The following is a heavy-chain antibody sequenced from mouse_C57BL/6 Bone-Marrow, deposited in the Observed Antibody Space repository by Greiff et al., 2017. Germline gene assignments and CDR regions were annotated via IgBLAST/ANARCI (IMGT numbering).Heavy chain of an antibody. CDR1: GYTFTSYW. V-gene: IGHV1-64*01. J-gene: IGHJ2*01. Sequence: QVQLQQSGAELVKPGASVKLSCKASGYTFTSYWMHWVKQRPGQGLEWIGMIHPNRGSTNYTEKFKSKATLTVEKSSSTANMQLSSLTSEDSAVYYCARWDYWGQGTTLTVSS. CDR2: IHPNRGST. CDR3: ARWDY.